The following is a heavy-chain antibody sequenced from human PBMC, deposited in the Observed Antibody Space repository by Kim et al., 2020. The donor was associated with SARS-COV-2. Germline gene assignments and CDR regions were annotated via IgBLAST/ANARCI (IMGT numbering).Heavy chain of an antibody. CDR3: ARDWGTVTTYGMDV. D-gene: IGHD4-17*01. CDR2: IISIFGTA. J-gene: IGHJ6*02. CDR1: GGSFSSYA. V-gene: IGHV1-69*13. Sequence: SVKVSCKASGGSFSSYAISWVRQAPGQGLEWMGGIISIFGTANYAQKFQGRVTITADESTSTAYMELSSLRSEDTAVYYCARDWGTVTTYGMDVWGQGTTVTVSS.